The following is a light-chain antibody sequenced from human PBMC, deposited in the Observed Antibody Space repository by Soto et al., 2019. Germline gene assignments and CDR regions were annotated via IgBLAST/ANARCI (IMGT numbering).Light chain of an antibody. CDR2: DVS. J-gene: IGKJ5*01. CDR3: QQRSNWPIT. Sequence: EIVLTQSPATLSLSPGERATLSCRASQSVSSQLAWYQQKPGQAPRLLMYDVSNRATGIPARFRGSGSGTDFTLTISSLEPEDFAVYYCQQRSNWPITFGQGTRLEMK. CDR1: QSVSSQ. V-gene: IGKV3-11*01.